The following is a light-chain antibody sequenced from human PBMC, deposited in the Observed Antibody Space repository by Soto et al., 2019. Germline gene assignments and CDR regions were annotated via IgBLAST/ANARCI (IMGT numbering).Light chain of an antibody. J-gene: IGLJ2*01. CDR2: STT. V-gene: IGLV7-43*01. CDR1: TGPVTRGYS. Sequence: QTVVTQEPSLTVSPGGTITLTCASSTGPVTRGYSPNWFQQKPGQAPRALIYSTTNRHSWTPARFSGSLLGGKAALTLSGVQPEDEADYYCLLYYDGGQLVFGGGTKVTVL. CDR3: LLYYDGGQLV.